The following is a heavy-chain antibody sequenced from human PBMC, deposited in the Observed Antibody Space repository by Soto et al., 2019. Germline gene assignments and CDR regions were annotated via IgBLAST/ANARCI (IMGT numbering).Heavy chain of an antibody. CDR3: ARADYDILTGYYSGPLMDV. CDR1: GYTFTSYY. J-gene: IGHJ6*02. Sequence: ASVKVSCKASGYTFTSYYMHWVLQAPGQGLEWMGIINPSGGSTSYAQKFQGRVTMTTDTSTSTAYMELRSLRSDDTAVYYCARADYDILTGYYSGPLMDVWGQGTTVTVSS. D-gene: IGHD3-9*01. V-gene: IGHV1-46*01. CDR2: INPSGGST.